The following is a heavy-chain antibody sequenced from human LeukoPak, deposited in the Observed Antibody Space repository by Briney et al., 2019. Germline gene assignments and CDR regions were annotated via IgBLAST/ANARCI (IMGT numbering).Heavy chain of an antibody. CDR2: IGGSGSGV. D-gene: IGHD3-3*01. V-gene: IGHV3-23*01. CDR3: AKSLLRPGY. J-gene: IGHJ4*02. Sequence: GGSLRLSCAASGFTFSTYDMSWVRQAPGKGLEWVSLIGGSGSGVYYADSVKGRFTISRDNSKNTLYLQMNSLRAEDTAVYYCAKSLLRPGYWGQGTLVTVSS. CDR1: GFTFSTYD.